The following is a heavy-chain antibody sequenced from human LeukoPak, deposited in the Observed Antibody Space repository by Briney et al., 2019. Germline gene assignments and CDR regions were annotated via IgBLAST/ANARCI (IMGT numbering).Heavy chain of an antibody. Sequence: GGSLRLSCAASGFTFSSYWMSWVRQAPGKGLEWVANIKQDGSEKYYVDSVKGRFTISRDNAKNSLYLQMNSLRVEDTAVYYCARVLGYSSSWYEYPTDAFDIWGQGTMVTVSS. CDR2: IKQDGSEK. CDR1: GFTFSSYW. V-gene: IGHV3-7*01. D-gene: IGHD6-13*01. J-gene: IGHJ3*02. CDR3: ARVLGYSSSWYEYPTDAFDI.